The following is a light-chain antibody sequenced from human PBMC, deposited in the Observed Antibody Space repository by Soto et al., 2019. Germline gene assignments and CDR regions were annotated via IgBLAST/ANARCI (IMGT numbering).Light chain of an antibody. Sequence: VMPQSPATLSVSPGERATLSSTASQSVTTNMAWYQQKPGQAPRLLIYGASTRATGIPARFSGSGSGTDFTLTISSLQSEDFAVYYCQQYNNWPPWTCGQGTKV. CDR1: QSVTTN. J-gene: IGKJ1*01. V-gene: IGKV3-15*01. CDR3: QQYNNWPPWT. CDR2: GAS.